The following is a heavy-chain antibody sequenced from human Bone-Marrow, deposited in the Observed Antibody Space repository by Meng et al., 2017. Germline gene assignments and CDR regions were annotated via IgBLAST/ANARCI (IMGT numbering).Heavy chain of an antibody. D-gene: IGHD1-26*01. CDR1: GASISSPNW. J-gene: IGHJ5*02. V-gene: IGHV4-4*02. Sequence: QSGPCRVKPSGPLSPAWAASGASISSPNWCGWVRQPPGRGLEWIGEIYHSGSTTYNPSLLSRVTISVDKSKNQFSLKLSSVTAADTDIYYCARVIYRPSGHNYFDPWGQGTLVTVSS. CDR2: IYHSGST. CDR3: ARVIYRPSGHNYFDP.